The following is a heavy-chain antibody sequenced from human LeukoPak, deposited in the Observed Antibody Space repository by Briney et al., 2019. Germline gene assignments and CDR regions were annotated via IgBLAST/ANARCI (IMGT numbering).Heavy chain of an antibody. V-gene: IGHV3-74*01. Sequence: GGSLRLSCAASGFTFSTYWMHWVRQPPGKGLVWVSRISGDGNDRYHADSVRGRFTISRGNAKNTLFLQMNSLRVEDTGIYYCSRGVSQHWGQGAPVIVSS. CDR1: GFTFSTYW. J-gene: IGHJ1*01. CDR3: SRGVSQH. CDR2: ISGDGNDR.